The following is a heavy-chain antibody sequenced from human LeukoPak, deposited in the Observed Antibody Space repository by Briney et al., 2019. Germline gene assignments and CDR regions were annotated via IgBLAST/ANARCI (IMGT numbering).Heavy chain of an antibody. CDR3: ARVKYYYDSSGYPGAYYYYMDV. J-gene: IGHJ6*03. V-gene: IGHV3-11*04. D-gene: IGHD3-22*01. Sequence: GGSLRLSSSASGFTFSDYYMSWIRQAPGKGLEWVSYISSSGSTIYYADSVKGRFTISRDNAKNSLNLQMNSLRAEDTAVYYCARVKYYYDSSGYPGAYYYYMDVWGKGTTVTVSS. CDR1: GFTFSDYY. CDR2: ISSSGSTI.